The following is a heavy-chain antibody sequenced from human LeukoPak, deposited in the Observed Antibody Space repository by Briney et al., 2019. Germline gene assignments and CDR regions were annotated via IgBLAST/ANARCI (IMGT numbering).Heavy chain of an antibody. J-gene: IGHJ4*02. CDR3: AREAVAVAGHFDY. CDR2: VYSGGRT. D-gene: IGHD6-19*01. Sequence: GGSLRLSCAASGFTVSSNYMSWVRQAPVKGLEWVSVVYSGGRTYYADSVKDRFTISKDNSKNTLYLQVNSLRAEDTAMYYCAREAVAVAGHFDYWGQGTLVTVSS. CDR1: GFTVSSNY. V-gene: IGHV3-53*01.